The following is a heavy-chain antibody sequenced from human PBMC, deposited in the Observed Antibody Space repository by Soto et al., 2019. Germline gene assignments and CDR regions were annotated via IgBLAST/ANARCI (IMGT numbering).Heavy chain of an antibody. Sequence: HPGGSLRLSCAASRFTFSSYAMHRVRPAPGKGLEWVAVISYDGSNKYYADSVKGRFTISRDNSKNTLYLQMNSLRAEDTAVYYCARGLEMATTRAYWGQGT. J-gene: IGHJ4*02. V-gene: IGHV3-30-3*01. CDR1: RFTFSSYA. D-gene: IGHD1-1*01. CDR3: ARGLEMATTRAY. CDR2: ISYDGSNK.